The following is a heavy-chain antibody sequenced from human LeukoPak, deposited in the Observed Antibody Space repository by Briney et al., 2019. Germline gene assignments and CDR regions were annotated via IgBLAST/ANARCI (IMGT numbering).Heavy chain of an antibody. V-gene: IGHV3-23*01. CDR3: AKEYTGTFSPFPSYFDN. D-gene: IGHD1-26*01. CDR2: ITGSGGRT. J-gene: IGHJ4*02. Sequence: GGSLKLSCAASGFTFSSYDMNWVRQAPGKGLEWVSAITGSGGRTYYADSVKGRFTISRDNSKNTLYLQMNSLRAEDTAIYYCAKEYTGTFSPFPSYFDNWGQGTLVTVSS. CDR1: GFTFSSYD.